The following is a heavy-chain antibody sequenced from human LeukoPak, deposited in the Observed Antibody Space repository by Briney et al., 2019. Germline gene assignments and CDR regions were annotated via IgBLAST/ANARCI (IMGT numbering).Heavy chain of an antibody. J-gene: IGHJ4*02. CDR3: ARDRLGYCSGGSCYGGFDY. V-gene: IGHV4-39*07. CDR2: MYYSGST. CDR1: GGSITRNYYY. Sequence: PSETLSLTCTVSGGSITRNYYYWGWIRQPPGKGLEWIVSMYYSGSTYYNPSLESRVTMSFDTSKNQFSLRLSSVTAADTAVYYCARDRLGYCSGGSCYGGFDYWGQGTLVTVSS. D-gene: IGHD2-15*01.